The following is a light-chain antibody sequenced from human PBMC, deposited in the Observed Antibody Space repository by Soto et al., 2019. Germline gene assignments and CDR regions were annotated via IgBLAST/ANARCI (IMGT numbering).Light chain of an antibody. CDR1: SGHSSYA. Sequence: QLVLTQSPSASASLGASVKLTCTLSSGHSSYAIAWHQQQPEKGPRYLMKLNSDGSHSKGDGIPDRFSGSSSGAARYLTISRLQSEAEADYYCQTWGTGIWVFGGGTKLTVL. CDR3: QTWGTGIWV. J-gene: IGLJ3*02. V-gene: IGLV4-69*01. CDR2: LNSDGSH.